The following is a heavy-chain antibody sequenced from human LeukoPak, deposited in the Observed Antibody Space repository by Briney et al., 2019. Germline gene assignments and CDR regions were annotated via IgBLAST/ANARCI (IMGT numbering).Heavy chain of an antibody. CDR1: GGSISGSGYY. Sequence: PSETLSLTCIVSGGSISGSGYYWVWIRQPPGKGLEWIGSISYSGDTYYNPSLKSRVTISIDTSKKQFSLNVISATAADTAVYYCTRSLPHFDHWGQGTLVAVSS. J-gene: IGHJ4*02. CDR3: TRSLPHFDH. CDR2: ISYSGDT. V-gene: IGHV4-39*07.